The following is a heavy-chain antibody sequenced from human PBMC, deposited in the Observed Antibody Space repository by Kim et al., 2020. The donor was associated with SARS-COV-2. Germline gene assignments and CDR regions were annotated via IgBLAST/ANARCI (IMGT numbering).Heavy chain of an antibody. J-gene: IGHJ3*02. Sequence: SVKGRFTISRDNSKNSLYLQMNSLRTEDTALYYCAKDIRSGYYYLVAFDIWGQGTMVTVSS. D-gene: IGHD3-22*01. V-gene: IGHV3-43*01. CDR3: AKDIRSGYYYLVAFDI.